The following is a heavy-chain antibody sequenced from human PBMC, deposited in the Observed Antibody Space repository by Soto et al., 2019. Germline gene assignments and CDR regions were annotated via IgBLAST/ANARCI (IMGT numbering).Heavy chain of an antibody. D-gene: IGHD2-21*01. Sequence: SETLSLTCSVSGYSISSGYYWGWIRQAQGKGLEWIGNIHHSGSTYYNPSLESRVTISIDTSKNQFSLRLTSVTAAGTAIYYCARDISASDGDYWGQGTLVTVSS. CDR1: GYSISSGYY. CDR2: IHHSGST. V-gene: IGHV4-38-2*02. J-gene: IGHJ4*02. CDR3: ARDISASDGDY.